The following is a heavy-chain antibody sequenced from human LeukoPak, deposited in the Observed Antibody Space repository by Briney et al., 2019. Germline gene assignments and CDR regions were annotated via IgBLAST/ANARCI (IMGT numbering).Heavy chain of an antibody. CDR1: GFTFSSYS. CDR2: ISSSSSYI. CDR3: ARCEYSSSYPLLDY. V-gene: IGHV3-21*04. Sequence: PGGSLRLSCAASGFTFSSYSMNWVRQAPGKGLEWVSSISSSSSYIYYADSVKGRFTISRDNAKNSLYLQMNSLRAEDTALYYCARCEYSSSYPLLDYWGQGTLVTVSS. D-gene: IGHD6-13*01. J-gene: IGHJ4*02.